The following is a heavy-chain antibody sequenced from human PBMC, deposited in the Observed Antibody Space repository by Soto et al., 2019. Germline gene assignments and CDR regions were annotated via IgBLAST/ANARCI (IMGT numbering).Heavy chain of an antibody. CDR3: ARTRATPASRNLDY. CDR1: GGSFSGYY. Sequence: LSLTCAVYGGSFSGYYWSWVRQSPGKGLEWIGEINPTGGTNYNPSLKSRVTISVDTSKDQFSLQLSSVTAADTAVYYCARTRATPASRNLDYWGQGTLVTSPQ. CDR2: INPTGGT. D-gene: IGHD1-1*01. J-gene: IGHJ4*02. V-gene: IGHV4-34*01.